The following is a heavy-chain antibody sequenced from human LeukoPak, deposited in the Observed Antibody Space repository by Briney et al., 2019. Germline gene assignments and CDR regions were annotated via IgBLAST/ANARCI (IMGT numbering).Heavy chain of an antibody. J-gene: IGHJ2*01. D-gene: IGHD3-3*01. CDR2: ISGGSNNI. Sequence: GGSVRLVCAASGFTFSSYAMNWVRQAPGKGLEWVSSISGGSNNINYAGSVKGRFTTSRDNSQNTLYLQMNSLRADGTAVYYCAKDQGTAIFGMIIPDWYFDLWRRGTLVTVSS. CDR1: GFTFSSYA. V-gene: IGHV3-23*01. CDR3: AKDQGTAIFGMIIPDWYFDL.